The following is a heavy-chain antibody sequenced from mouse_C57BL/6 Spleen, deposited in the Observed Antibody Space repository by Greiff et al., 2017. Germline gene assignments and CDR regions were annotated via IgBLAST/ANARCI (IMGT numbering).Heavy chain of an antibody. V-gene: IGHV1-82*01. CDR1: GYAFSSSW. D-gene: IGHD4-1*01. CDR2: IYPGDGDT. Sequence: QVQLKESGPELEKPGASVKISCKASGYAFSSSWMNWVKQRPGKGLEWIGRIYPGDGDTNYNGKFKGKATLTAEKSSSTAYMQLSSLTSEDSAVYFCARSTGHYAMDYWGQGTSVTVSS. CDR3: ARSTGHYAMDY. J-gene: IGHJ4*01.